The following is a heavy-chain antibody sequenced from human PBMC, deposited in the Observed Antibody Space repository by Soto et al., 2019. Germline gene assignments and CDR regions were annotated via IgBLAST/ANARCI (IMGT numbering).Heavy chain of an antibody. CDR2: IIPILGIA. CDR3: AREAWGYGDYKNAFDI. D-gene: IGHD4-17*01. J-gene: IGHJ3*02. Sequence: SVKVSCKASGGTFSSYTISWVRQAPGQGLEWMGRIIPILGIANYAQKFQGRVTITADTSTSTAYMELSSLRSEDTAVYYCAREAWGYGDYKNAFDIWGQGTMVTV. CDR1: GGTFSSYT. V-gene: IGHV1-69*04.